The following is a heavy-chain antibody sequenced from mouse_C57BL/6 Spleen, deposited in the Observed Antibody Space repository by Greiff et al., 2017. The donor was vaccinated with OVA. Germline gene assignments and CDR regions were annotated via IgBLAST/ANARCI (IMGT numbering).Heavy chain of an antibody. CDR2: IDPSDSYT. V-gene: IGHV1-69*01. Sequence: VQLQQSGAELVMPGASVKLSCKASGYTFTSYWMHWVKQRPGQGLEWIGEIDPSDSYTNYNQKFKGKSTLTVDKSSSTAYMQLSSLTSEDSAVYYCARQGRLGQSAMDYWGQGTSVTVSS. CDR3: ARQGRLGQSAMDY. CDR1: GYTFTSYW. D-gene: IGHD3-3*01. J-gene: IGHJ4*01.